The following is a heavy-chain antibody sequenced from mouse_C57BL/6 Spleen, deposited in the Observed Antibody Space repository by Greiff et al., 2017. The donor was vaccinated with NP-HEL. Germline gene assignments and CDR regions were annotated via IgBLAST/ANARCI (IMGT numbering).Heavy chain of an antibody. Sequence: EVKLMESGGGLVKPGGSLKLSCAASGFTFSDYGMHWVRQAPEKGLEWVAYISSGSSTIYYADTVKGRFTISKDNAKNTLCLQMTSLRSEDTAMYYCARKDYLFDYWGQGTTLTVSS. J-gene: IGHJ2*01. CDR3: ARKDYLFDY. CDR1: GFTFSDYG. CDR2: ISSGSSTI. D-gene: IGHD5-5*01. V-gene: IGHV5-17*01.